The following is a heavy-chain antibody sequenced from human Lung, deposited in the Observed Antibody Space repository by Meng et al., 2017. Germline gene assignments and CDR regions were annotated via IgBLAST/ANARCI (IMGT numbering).Heavy chain of an antibody. D-gene: IGHD5-18*01. CDR1: GDSMSSSAYY. CDR2: ISYSGST. J-gene: IGHJ4*02. CDR3: ARGDTSKEFDY. V-gene: IGHV4-30-4*01. Sequence: QESGPGLVKPSQTLSLTCTVTGDSMSSSAYYWSWIRQLPGKGLEWIGYISYSGSTYYSPSLKSRVSISVDTSKKYFSLRLTSVTAADTAVYYCARGDTSKEFDYWGQGTLVTVSS.